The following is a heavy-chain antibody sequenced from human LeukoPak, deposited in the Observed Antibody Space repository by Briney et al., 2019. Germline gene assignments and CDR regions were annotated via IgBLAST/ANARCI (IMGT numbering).Heavy chain of an antibody. D-gene: IGHD5-12*01. CDR3: ARSPRYSGYDYGSDY. Sequence: SETLSLTCAVYGGSFSAYYWSWIRQPPGKGLEWIGEINHSGRANYNASLKSRVTISVDTSKNQFSLKMSYVTAADTAVYYCARSPRYSGYDYGSDYWGRGILVTVSS. CDR1: GGSFSAYY. V-gene: IGHV4-34*01. J-gene: IGHJ4*02. CDR2: INHSGRA.